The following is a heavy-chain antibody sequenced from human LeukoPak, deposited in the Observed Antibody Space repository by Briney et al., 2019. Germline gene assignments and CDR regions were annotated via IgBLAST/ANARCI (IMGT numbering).Heavy chain of an antibody. CDR2: INSDGSST. V-gene: IGHV3-74*01. Sequence: GGSLRLSCTASGFTFSSYWMHWVRHAPGKGLVWVSRINSDGSSTIYADSVKGRFTISRDNAKNTLYLQMNTLRAEDTAVYYCARGRGSTSRPNWFDPWGQGTLVTVSS. CDR1: GFTFSSYW. D-gene: IGHD2-2*01. J-gene: IGHJ5*02. CDR3: ARGRGSTSRPNWFDP.